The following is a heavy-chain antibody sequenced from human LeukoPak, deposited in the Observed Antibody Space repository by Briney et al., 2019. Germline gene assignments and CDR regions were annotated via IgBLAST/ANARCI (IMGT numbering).Heavy chain of an antibody. Sequence: PGGSLRLSCAASGFTFSSYAMSWVRQAPGKGLEWVSAISGSGGSTYYADSAKGRFTISRDNSKNTLYLQMNTLRAEDTAVYYCARGSSPPSSHSSALYDYWGQGTLVTVSS. D-gene: IGHD2-21*01. CDR1: GFTFSSYA. J-gene: IGHJ4*02. CDR3: ARGSSPPSSHSSALYDY. V-gene: IGHV3-23*01. CDR2: ISGSGGST.